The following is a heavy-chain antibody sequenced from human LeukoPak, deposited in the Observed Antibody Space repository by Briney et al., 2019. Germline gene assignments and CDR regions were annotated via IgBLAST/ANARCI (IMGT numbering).Heavy chain of an antibody. J-gene: IGHJ4*02. CDR1: GGTFSSYA. CDR2: IIPIFGTA. CDR3: ARDRPGLYYFDY. V-gene: IGHV1-69*13. Sequence: SVKVSCKASGGTFSSYAISWVRQAPGQGLEWMGGIIPIFGTANYAQKCQGRVTITADESTSTAYMELSSLRSEDTAVYYCARDRPGLYYFDYWGQGTLVTVSS.